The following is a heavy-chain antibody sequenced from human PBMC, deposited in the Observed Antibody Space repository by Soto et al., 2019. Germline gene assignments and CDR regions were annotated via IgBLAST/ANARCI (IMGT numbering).Heavy chain of an antibody. CDR1: GFTFGNYW. CDR3: ARSDVWTGYYALDY. Sequence: GGSLRLSCAASGFTFGNYWMHWVRQAPGKGLEWVSRMNSYGSTTNYADSVKGRFTVSRDNARNTLYLQMNSLRAEDTAIYYCARSDVWTGYYALDYWGQGALVTVSS. CDR2: MNSYGSTT. J-gene: IGHJ4*02. D-gene: IGHD3-3*01. V-gene: IGHV3-74*01.